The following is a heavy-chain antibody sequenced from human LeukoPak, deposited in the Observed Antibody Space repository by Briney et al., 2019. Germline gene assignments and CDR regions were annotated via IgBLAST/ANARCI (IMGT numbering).Heavy chain of an antibody. CDR3: ARLLAAPDYYYGMDV. CDR2: ISSSSSYI. J-gene: IGHJ6*04. CDR1: GFTFSSYS. D-gene: IGHD2-15*01. Sequence: GGSLRLSCAASGFTFSSYSMNWVRQAPGKGLEWVSSISSSSSYIYYADSVKGRFTISRDNAKNSLYLQMNSLRAEDTAVYYCARLLAAPDYYYGMDVWGKGTTVTVSS. V-gene: IGHV3-21*01.